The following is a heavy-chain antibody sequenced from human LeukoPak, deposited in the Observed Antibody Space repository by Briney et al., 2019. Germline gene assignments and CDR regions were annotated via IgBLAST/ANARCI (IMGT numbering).Heavy chain of an antibody. V-gene: IGHV4-4*07. CDR3: ARHNYYDSSGLDAFDI. CDR1: GASISSYY. Sequence: SKTLSLTCTVSGASISSYYYNWIRQTAGRGLEWIGRLYISGSTDYNPSLKSRVTISVDTSKNQFSLRLSSVTAADTAVYFCARHNYYDSSGLDAFDIWGQGTMVTVSS. CDR2: LYISGST. D-gene: IGHD3-22*01. J-gene: IGHJ3*02.